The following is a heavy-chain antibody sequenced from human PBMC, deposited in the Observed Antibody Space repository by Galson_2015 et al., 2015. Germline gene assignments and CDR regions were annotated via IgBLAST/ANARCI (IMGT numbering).Heavy chain of an antibody. V-gene: IGHV3-21*01. CDR2: ISSSSSYI. CDR1: GFTFSSYS. J-gene: IGHJ4*02. D-gene: IGHD6-19*01. Sequence: SLRLSCAASGFTFSSYSMNWVRQAPGKGLEWVSSISSSSSYIYYADSVKGRFTISRDNAKNSLYLQMNSLRAEDAAVYYCFSSGWSRAPSNSFDYWGQGTLVTVSS. CDR3: FSSGWSRAPSNSFDY.